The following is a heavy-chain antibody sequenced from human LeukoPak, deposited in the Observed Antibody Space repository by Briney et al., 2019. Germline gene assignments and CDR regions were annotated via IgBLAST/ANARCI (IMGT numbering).Heavy chain of an antibody. CDR1: GFTFSSYA. CDR2: ISGSGGST. V-gene: IGHV3-23*01. CDR3: AKTQGDYDDSRTFDY. D-gene: IGHD4-17*01. J-gene: IGHJ4*02. Sequence: GGSLRLSCAASGFTFSSYAMSWVRQAPGKGLEWVSAISGSGGSTYYADSVKGRFTISRDNSKNTLYLQMNSLRAEDTAVYYCAKTQGDYDDSRTFDYWGQGTLVTVSS.